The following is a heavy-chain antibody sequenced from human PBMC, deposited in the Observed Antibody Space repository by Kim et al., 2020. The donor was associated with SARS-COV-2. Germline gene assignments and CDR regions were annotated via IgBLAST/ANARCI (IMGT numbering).Heavy chain of an antibody. J-gene: IGHJ6*02. D-gene: IGHD3-10*01. CDR3: ATSGSGSYYYYGMDV. V-gene: IGHV3-30*02. Sequence: ADHVKGRVTISGDNSKTTVYLQMNSLRAEDTAVYYCATSGSGSYYYYGMDVWGQGTTVTVSS.